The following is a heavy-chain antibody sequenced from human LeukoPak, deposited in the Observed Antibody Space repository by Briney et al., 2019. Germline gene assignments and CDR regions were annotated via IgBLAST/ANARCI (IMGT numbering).Heavy chain of an antibody. D-gene: IGHD2-2*01. CDR3: ARGDEVYCSSTSCYYPFDY. J-gene: IGHJ4*02. Sequence: EIYYVDSVKGRFTISRDNAKNSLYLQMNSLRAEDTAVYYCARGDEVYCSSTSCYYPFDYWGQGTLVTVSS. V-gene: IGHV3-7*01. CDR2: EI.